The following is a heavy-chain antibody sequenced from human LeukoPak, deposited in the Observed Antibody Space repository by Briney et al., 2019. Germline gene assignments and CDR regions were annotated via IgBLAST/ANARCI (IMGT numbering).Heavy chain of an antibody. CDR3: ARDMGNTVAANRNYFDY. Sequence: GGSLRLSCAASGFTFKSCGMHWVRQAPGKGLEWVAVMWYDGSNKYYADSVEGRFTISRDNSKNTLYLQMNSLRAEDTAVYYCARDMGNTVAANRNYFDYWGQGTLVTVSS. V-gene: IGHV3-33*01. D-gene: IGHD6-19*01. CDR2: MWYDGSNK. CDR1: GFTFKSCG. J-gene: IGHJ4*02.